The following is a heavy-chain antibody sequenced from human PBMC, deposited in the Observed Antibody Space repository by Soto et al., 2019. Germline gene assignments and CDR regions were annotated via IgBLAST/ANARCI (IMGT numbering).Heavy chain of an antibody. Sequence: PSETLSLTCTVSGGSISSYYWSWIRQPPGKGLEWIGYIYYSGSTNYNPSLKSRVTISVDTSKNQFSLKLSSVTAADTAVYYCARENRYCSSTSCYHAWFDPWGQGTLVTVSS. CDR1: GGSISSYY. CDR3: ARENRYCSSTSCYHAWFDP. D-gene: IGHD2-2*01. J-gene: IGHJ5*02. CDR2: IYYSGST. V-gene: IGHV4-59*01.